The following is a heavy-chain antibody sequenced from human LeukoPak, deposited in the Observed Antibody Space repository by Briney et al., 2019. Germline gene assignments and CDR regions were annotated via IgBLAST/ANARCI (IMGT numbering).Heavy chain of an antibody. V-gene: IGHV3-43*01. J-gene: IGHJ4*02. CDR3: ARDIRGNYFDS. CDR2: ISRDGSTP. CDR1: GFIFDDSL. D-gene: IGHD3-16*01. Sequence: GGSLRLSCVTSGFIFDDSLMHWVRQAPGKGLEWISLISRDGSTPYYADSVKGRFTISRDNSKNSLFLQMNSLTPEDTAVYYCARDIRGNYFDSWGQGTLVTVSS.